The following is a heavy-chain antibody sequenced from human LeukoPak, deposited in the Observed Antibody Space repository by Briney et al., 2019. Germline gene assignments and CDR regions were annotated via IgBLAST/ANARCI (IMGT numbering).Heavy chain of an antibody. CDR2: INHSGST. Sequence: SETLSLTCAVYGGSFSGYYWSWIRQPPGKGLEWIGEINHSGSTNYNPSLKSRVTMSVDTSKNQFSLKLSSVTAADTAVYYCARAHPVYDSSGYSDYWSQGTLVTVSS. CDR3: ARAHPVYDSSGYSDY. V-gene: IGHV4-34*01. J-gene: IGHJ4*02. D-gene: IGHD3-22*01. CDR1: GGSFSGYY.